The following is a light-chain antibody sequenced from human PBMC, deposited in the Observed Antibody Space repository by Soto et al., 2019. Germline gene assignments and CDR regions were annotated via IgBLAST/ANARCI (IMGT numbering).Light chain of an antibody. CDR2: SNT. J-gene: IGLJ2*01. V-gene: IGLV1-44*01. CDR3: AAWDDSLNGVV. CDR1: SSNIGSHT. Sequence: QSVLTQPTSASGTPGQRVTISCSGSSSNIGSHTVNWYQQLPGTAPRLLIYSNTQRPSGVPDRFSGYKSGTSASLAISGLQSEYEADYYCAAWDDSLNGVVFGGGTKLTVL.